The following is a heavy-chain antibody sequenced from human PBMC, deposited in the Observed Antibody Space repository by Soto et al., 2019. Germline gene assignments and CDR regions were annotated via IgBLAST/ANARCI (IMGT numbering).Heavy chain of an antibody. CDR2: IYPGDSDT. D-gene: IGHD3-22*01. CDR1: GYSFTSYW. V-gene: IGHV5-51*01. J-gene: IGHJ1*01. CDR3: ARQYYDSRDAPPAEYFQH. Sequence: GESLKISCKGSGYSFTSYWIGWVRQMPGKGLEWMGIIYPGDSDTRYSPSFQGQVTISADKSISTAYLQWSSLKASDTAMYYCARQYYDSRDAPPAEYFQHWGQGTLVTVSS.